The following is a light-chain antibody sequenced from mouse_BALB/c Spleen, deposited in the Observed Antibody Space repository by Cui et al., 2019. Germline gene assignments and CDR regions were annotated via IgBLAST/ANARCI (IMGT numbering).Light chain of an antibody. V-gene: IGKV9-123*01. CDR1: PGIRGI. CDR3: LQRNAYPWT. CDR2: STS. J-gene: IGKJ1*01. Sequence: DIPMIPSPLSMFASLGERVSHSCRARPGIRGILDWYQQKPGGTIKLLIYSTSNLNSGVPSRCSGSGSGSNYSLSISSIEAEEVAEYYCLQRNAYPWTFGGGTKLEIK.